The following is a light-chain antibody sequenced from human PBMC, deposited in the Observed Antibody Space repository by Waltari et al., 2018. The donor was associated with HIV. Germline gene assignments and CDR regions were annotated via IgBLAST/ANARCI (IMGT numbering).Light chain of an antibody. CDR3: QQYGSSPCT. CDR1: QSVSRSY. Sequence: IVLTRSPGTLSLSPGERATLSCRASQSVSRSYLAWYQQKPDAALSPLICGASSRATGIPDWFSGRGCGTDFTLTISRREPEHLAVYYCQQYGSSPCTCGPGTKVDIK. V-gene: IGKV3-20*01. CDR2: GAS. J-gene: IGKJ3*01.